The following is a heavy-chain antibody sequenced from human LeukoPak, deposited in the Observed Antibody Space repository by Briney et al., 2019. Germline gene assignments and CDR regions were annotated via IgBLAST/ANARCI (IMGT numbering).Heavy chain of an antibody. D-gene: IGHD1-26*01. CDR3: ATESGGGSSYDYFDY. CDR2: IIPILGIA. CDR1: GGTFSSYA. J-gene: IGHJ4*02. Sequence: SVKVSCKASGGTFSSYAISWVRQAPGQGLEWMGRIIPILGIANYAQKFQGRVTITADKSTSTAYMELSSLRSEDTAVYYCATESGGGSSYDYFDYWGQGTLVTVSS. V-gene: IGHV1-69*04.